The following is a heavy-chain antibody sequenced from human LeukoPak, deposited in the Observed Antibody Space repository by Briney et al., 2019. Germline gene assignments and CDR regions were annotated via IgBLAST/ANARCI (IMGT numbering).Heavy chain of an antibody. CDR1: GYTLTELS. CDR3: ARDYT. D-gene: IGHD3-16*01. Sequence: SVKVSCKVSGYTLTELSMHWVRQAPGQGLEWMGGIIPIFGTANYAQKFQGRVTITADESTSTAYMELSSLRSEDTAVYYCARDYTWGQGTLVTVSS. CDR2: IIPIFGTA. J-gene: IGHJ4*02. V-gene: IGHV1-69*13.